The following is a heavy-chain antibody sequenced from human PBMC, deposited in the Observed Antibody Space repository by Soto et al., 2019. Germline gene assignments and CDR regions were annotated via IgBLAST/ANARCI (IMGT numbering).Heavy chain of an antibody. V-gene: IGHV4-39*01. Sequence: QMQLQESGPGLVRPAETLSLTCTVSGASISGSYYYCGWIRHSPGQGLEWIACIFYSGSNYYNPSFNRRVTMSVDTSMNQFSLDLTSVTAADLSMYYCARHDETPTHRGWRWFDPWGRGTLVTVSS. CDR3: ARHDETPTHRGWRWFDP. CDR2: IFYSGSN. CDR1: GASISGSYYY. D-gene: IGHD2-15*01. J-gene: IGHJ5*02.